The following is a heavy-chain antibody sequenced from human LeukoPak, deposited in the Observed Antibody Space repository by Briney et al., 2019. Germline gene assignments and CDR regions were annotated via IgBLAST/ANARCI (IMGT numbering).Heavy chain of an antibody. CDR2: INPNSGGT. CDR1: GYTFTGYY. J-gene: IGHJ4*02. D-gene: IGHD3-22*01. CDR3: ARAEDSSGYTWYYFDY. Sequence: GASVKVSCKASGYTFTGYYMHWVRQAPGQGLEWMGWINPNSGGTNYAQKFQGRVTMTRDTSISTAYMELSRLRSDDAAVYYCARAEDSSGYTWYYFDYWGQGTLVTVSS. V-gene: IGHV1-2*02.